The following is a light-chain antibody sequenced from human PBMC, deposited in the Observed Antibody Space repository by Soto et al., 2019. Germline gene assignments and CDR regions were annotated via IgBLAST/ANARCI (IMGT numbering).Light chain of an antibody. CDR1: SSNIGAGYD. CDR2: GNS. J-gene: IGLJ2*01. V-gene: IGLV1-40*01. CDR3: KSDDSSVL. Sequence: QAVVTQPPSVSGAPGQRVTISCTGSSSNIGAGYDVHWYQQLPGTAPKLLSYGNSNRPSGVPDRFSGSKSGTAASLAITGFRAEDDADYYCKSDDSSVLFGGGTKLTVL.